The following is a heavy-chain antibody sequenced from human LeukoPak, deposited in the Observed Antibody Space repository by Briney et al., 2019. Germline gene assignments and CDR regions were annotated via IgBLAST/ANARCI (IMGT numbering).Heavy chain of an antibody. D-gene: IGHD3-10*01. J-gene: IGHJ4*02. V-gene: IGHV4-30-4*01. CDR2: IYYSGST. CDR3: ARLVYGSGSYYKYPYFDY. CDR1: GGSISSGDYY. Sequence: SETLSLTCTVSGGSISSGDYYWSWIRQPPGKGLEWIGYIYYSGSTYYNPSLKSRVTISVDTSKNQFSLKLSSVTAADTAVYYCARLVYGSGSYYKYPYFDYWGQGTLVTVSS.